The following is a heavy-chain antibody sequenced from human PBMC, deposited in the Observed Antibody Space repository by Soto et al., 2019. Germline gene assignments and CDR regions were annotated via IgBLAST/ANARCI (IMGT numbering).Heavy chain of an antibody. V-gene: IGHV3-9*01. D-gene: IGHD3-22*01. J-gene: IGHJ4*02. CDR2: ISWNSGSI. CDR1: GFTFDDYA. CDR3: AKGVAYYYDSSGYYFVGGFDY. Sequence: EVQLVESGGGLVQPGRSLRLSCAASGFTFDDYAMHWVRQAPGKGLEWVSGISWNSGSIGYADSVKGRFTISRDNAKNSLYLQMNSLRAEDTALYYCAKGVAYYYDSSGYYFVGGFDYCGQGTLVTVSS.